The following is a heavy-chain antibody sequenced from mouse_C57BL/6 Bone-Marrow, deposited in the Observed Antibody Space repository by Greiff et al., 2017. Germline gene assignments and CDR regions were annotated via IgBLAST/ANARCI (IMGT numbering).Heavy chain of an antibody. CDR3: ARRLDGYYAYAMDY. D-gene: IGHD2-3*01. Sequence: VQLQQSGPELVKPGASVKMSCKASGYTFTDYNMPWVKQSHGKGLEWIGYINPNNGGTNYNEKFKGKATLTVNKSSSKAYMERRSLTSEDSAVYYCARRLDGYYAYAMDYWGQGTAVTVSS. CDR2: INPNNGGT. CDR1: GYTFTDYN. J-gene: IGHJ4*01. V-gene: IGHV1-22*01.